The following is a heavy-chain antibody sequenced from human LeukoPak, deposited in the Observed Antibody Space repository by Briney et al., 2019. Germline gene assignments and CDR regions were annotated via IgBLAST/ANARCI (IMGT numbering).Heavy chain of an antibody. V-gene: IGHV4-59*08. J-gene: IGHJ4*02. CDR2: IYYSGST. Sequence: SETLSLTCTVSGGSISSYYWSWIRQPPGKGLEWIGYIYYSGSTNYNLSLKSRVTISVDTSKNQFSLKLSSVTAADTAVYYCARRWSSGYYWYFDYWGQGTLVTVSS. CDR1: GGSISSYY. D-gene: IGHD3-22*01. CDR3: ARRWSSGYYWYFDY.